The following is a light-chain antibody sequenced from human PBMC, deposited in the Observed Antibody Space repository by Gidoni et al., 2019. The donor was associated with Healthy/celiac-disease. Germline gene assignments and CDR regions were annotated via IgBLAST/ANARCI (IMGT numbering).Light chain of an antibody. CDR2: GAS. Sequence: AIQLTQSPSSLSASVGDRVTTTCRASQGISSALAWYQQKPGKAPKLLIYGASSLESGVPSRFSGSGSGTDFTLTISSLQPEDFATYYCQQFNSYPLFXQXTRLEIK. CDR1: QGISSA. J-gene: IGKJ5*01. CDR3: QQFNSYPL. V-gene: IGKV1-13*02.